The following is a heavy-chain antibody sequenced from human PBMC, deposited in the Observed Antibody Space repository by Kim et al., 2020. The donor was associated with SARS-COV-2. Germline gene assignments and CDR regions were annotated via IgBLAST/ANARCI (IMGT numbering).Heavy chain of an antibody. CDR3: ASGRSMADVQSDYYYYAIDG. CDR1: GFTFSDYD. V-gene: IGHV3-11*01. D-gene: IGHD1-1*01. J-gene: IGHJ6*02. Sequence: GGSLRLSCAASGFTFSDYDINWIRQAPGKGLEWVSYISDSGSLIYYADSVRGRFTVSRDNAKKSLFLQMSSLRAKNTAIYYCASGRSMADVQSDYYYYAIDGSSQGSTVTV. CDR2: ISDSGSLI.